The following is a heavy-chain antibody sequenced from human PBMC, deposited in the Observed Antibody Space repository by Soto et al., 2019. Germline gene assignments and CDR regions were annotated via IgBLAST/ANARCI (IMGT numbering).Heavy chain of an antibody. J-gene: IGHJ4*02. D-gene: IGHD3-22*01. V-gene: IGHV3-48*03. CDR2: ISSSGSTI. CDR3: AREYYDSSGYYLIPFDY. CDR1: GFTFSSYE. Sequence: EVQLAESGGGLVQPGGSLRLSCAASGFTFSSYEMNWVRQAPGKGLEWVSYISSSGSTIYYADSVKGRFTISRDNAKNSLYLQMNSLRAEDTAVYYCAREYYDSSGYYLIPFDYWGQGTLVTVSS.